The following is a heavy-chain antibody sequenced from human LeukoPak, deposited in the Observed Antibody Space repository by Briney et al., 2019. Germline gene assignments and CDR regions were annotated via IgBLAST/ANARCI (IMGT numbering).Heavy chain of an antibody. CDR3: ARGWITMVRGVIISRVDWFDP. J-gene: IGHJ5*02. Sequence: SETLSLTCAVYGGSFSGYYWSWIRQPPGKGLEWIGEINHSGSTNYNPSLKSRVTISVDTSKNQFSLKLSSVTAADTAVYYCARGWITMVRGVIISRVDWFDPWGQGTLVTVSS. D-gene: IGHD3-10*01. V-gene: IGHV4-34*01. CDR1: GGSFSGYY. CDR2: INHSGST.